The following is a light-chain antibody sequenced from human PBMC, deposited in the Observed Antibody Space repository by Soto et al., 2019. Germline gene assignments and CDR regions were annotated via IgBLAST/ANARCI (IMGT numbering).Light chain of an antibody. J-gene: IGKJ1*01. CDR2: DAS. CDR1: QSVSSY. V-gene: IGKV3-11*01. Sequence: EIVLTQSPATLSLSPGERATLSCRASQSVSSYLAWYQQQPGQAPRLLIYDASISATGNPARFSSGGSGTYFSLTIGSLEPDDFAVYYYQHRSSWLWTFGQGNKVEIK. CDR3: QHRSSWLWT.